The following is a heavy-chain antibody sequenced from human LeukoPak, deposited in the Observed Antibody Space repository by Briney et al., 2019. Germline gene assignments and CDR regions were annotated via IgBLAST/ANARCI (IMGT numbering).Heavy chain of an antibody. J-gene: IGHJ4*02. CDR3: AKDFGGYSFFGH. D-gene: IGHD2-15*01. Sequence: ASVKVSCKASGYTFTDYYIHWVRQAPGQGLEWVGWINPNSGDTNYAQKFQGRVTMTRDTSISTAYMELSSLISDDTAVYYCAKDFGGYSFFGHWGQRTLVTVSS. V-gene: IGHV1-2*02. CDR1: GYTFTDYY. CDR2: INPNSGDT.